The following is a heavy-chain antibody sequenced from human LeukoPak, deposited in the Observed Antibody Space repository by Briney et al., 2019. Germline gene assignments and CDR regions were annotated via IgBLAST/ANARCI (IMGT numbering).Heavy chain of an antibody. V-gene: IGHV4-59*01. CDR1: GGSISNYY. Sequence: SETLSLTCTVSGGSISNYYWSWIRQPPGKGLEWIGYIYYSGSTNYNPSLKSRVTISVDTSKNQFSLKLSSVTAADTAVYYCARESPVDYFDYWGQGTLVTVSS. CDR3: ARESPVDYFDY. CDR2: IYYSGST. J-gene: IGHJ4*02.